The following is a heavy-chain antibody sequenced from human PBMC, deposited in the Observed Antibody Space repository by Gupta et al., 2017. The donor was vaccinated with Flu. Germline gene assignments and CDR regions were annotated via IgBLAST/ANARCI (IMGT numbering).Heavy chain of an antibody. CDR2: ITWNSALI. CDR3: VKKTSDTTGYYFES. Sequence: EVQLVESGGGLVQPGGSLRLSCTTSGFIFHDYAMYWVRQAPGKGLEWVSGITWNSALIDYADSVKGRFAISRDNAKNSLYLQKNSLRAEDTALYHCVKKTSDTTGYYFESWGQGTLVTVSS. D-gene: IGHD4-11*01. J-gene: IGHJ4*02. CDR1: GFIFHDYA. V-gene: IGHV3-9*01.